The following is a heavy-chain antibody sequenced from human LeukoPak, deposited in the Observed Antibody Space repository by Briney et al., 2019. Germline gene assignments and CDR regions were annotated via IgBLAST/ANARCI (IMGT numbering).Heavy chain of an antibody. D-gene: IGHD3-10*02. CDR3: ARDSRRDVRGFDY. J-gene: IGHJ4*02. V-gene: IGHV4-31*03. Sequence: SETLSLTCTVSGGSISSGGYYWSWIRQHPGKGLEWIGYIYYSGSTYYNPSLKSRVTISVDTSKNQFSLKLTSVTAADTAVYYCARDSRRDVRGFDYWGQGILVTVSS. CDR2: IYYSGST. CDR1: GGSISSGGYY.